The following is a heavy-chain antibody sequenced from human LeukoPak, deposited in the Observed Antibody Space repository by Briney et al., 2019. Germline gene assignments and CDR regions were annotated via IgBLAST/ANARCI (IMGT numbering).Heavy chain of an antibody. CDR3: ARLFSGRYGEY. CDR2: INHSGST. CDR1: GGSFSGYY. D-gene: IGHD3-10*01. V-gene: IGHV4-34*01. Sequence: SETLSLTCAVYGGSFSGYYWSWIRQPPGKGLEWIGEINHSGSTDYNPSLKSRVTISVDTSKNQFSLRLSSVTAADTAVYHCARLFSGRYGEYWGQGTLVTVSS. J-gene: IGHJ4*02.